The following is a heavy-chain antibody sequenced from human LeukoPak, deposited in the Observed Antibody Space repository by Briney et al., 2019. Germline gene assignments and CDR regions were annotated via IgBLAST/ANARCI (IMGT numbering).Heavy chain of an antibody. CDR1: GYTFTGYY. CDR2: INLNSGGT. J-gene: IGHJ4*02. CDR3: ARDAGYCTGGSCLYFDH. V-gene: IGHV1-2*02. Sequence: AAVKETCMASGYTFTGYYMHWVRQAPGQGLEWMGWINLNSGGTNFAQRFQGRVTMTRDTSISTAYMDLSRLISDDTAVYYCARDAGYCTGGSCLYFDHWGQRTLVSASS. D-gene: IGHD2-15*01.